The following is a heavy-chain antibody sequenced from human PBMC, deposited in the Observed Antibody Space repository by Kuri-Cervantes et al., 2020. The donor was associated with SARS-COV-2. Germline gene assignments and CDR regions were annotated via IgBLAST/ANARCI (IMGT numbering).Heavy chain of an antibody. V-gene: IGHV4-59*12. J-gene: IGHJ4*02. D-gene: IGHD1-14*01. CDR2: IYYSGST. CDR3: ARGRNLGDFDY. CDR1: GGSISSYY. Sequence: SETLSLTCTVSGGSISSYYWSWIRQPPGKGLEWIGYIYYSGSTNCNPSLKSRVTISVDTSKNQFSLKLSSVTAADTAVYYCARGRNLGDFDYWGQGTLVTVSS.